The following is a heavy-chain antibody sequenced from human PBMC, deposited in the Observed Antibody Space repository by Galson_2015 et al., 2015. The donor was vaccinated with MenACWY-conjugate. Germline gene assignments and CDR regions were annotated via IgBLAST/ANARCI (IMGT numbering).Heavy chain of an antibody. J-gene: IGHJ4*02. D-gene: IGHD1-14*01. Sequence: SLRLSCAVSGFIFSNYAISWLRQAPGKGLEWISYISPGSGIIYYADSAKGRFTISRDDAKNSLFLQISSLRDEDTAVYYCAWGRNPTVKSMYLDYWGQGTLVTVSS. CDR2: ISPGSGII. CDR3: AWGRNPTVKSMYLDY. V-gene: IGHV3-48*02. CDR1: GFIFSNYA.